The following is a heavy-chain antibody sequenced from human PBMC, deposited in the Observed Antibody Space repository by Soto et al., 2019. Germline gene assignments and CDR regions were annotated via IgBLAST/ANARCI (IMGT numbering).Heavy chain of an antibody. Sequence: QVQLQESGPGLVKPSETLSLTCTVSGASISRYYWSWIRQSPGKGLEWIGYMYYSGNANYNPSLGSRITISVDTSKNQFSLNLNSVTAADTAVYYCAREYPVHSAYFDYWGQGILVTVSS. V-gene: IGHV4-59*01. CDR2: MYYSGNA. CDR1: GASISRYY. D-gene: IGHD1-26*01. CDR3: AREYPVHSAYFDY. J-gene: IGHJ4*02.